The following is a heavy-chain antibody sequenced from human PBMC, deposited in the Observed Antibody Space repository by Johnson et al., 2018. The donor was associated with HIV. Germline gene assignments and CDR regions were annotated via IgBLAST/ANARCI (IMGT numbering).Heavy chain of an antibody. J-gene: IGHJ3*02. D-gene: IGHD3-22*01. Sequence: VQLVESGGGLIQPGGSLRLSCAASGFTFSDYYMSWIRQAPGKGLEWVSGINWNGGSTGYADSVKGRFTISRDNSKNTLYLQMNSLRAEDTAVYYCARDEITMIVVAGDAFDIWGQGTMVTVSS. CDR1: GFTFSDYY. V-gene: IGHV3-20*04. CDR2: INWNGGST. CDR3: ARDEITMIVVAGDAFDI.